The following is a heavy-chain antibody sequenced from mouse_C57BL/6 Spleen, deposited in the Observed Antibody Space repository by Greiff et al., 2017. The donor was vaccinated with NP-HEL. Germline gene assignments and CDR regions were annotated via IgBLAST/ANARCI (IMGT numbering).Heavy chain of an antibody. CDR2: ISNKANGYTT. J-gene: IGHJ2*01. Sequence: EVKLMESGGGLVQPGGSLSLSCAASGFTFTDYYMSWVRQPPGKALEWLGFISNKANGYTTEYSAFVTGRFTISRDNSQSILYLQMNALRAEDSATYDCARVPTGTDYFDYWGQGTTLTVSS. CDR1: GFTFTDYY. CDR3: ARVPTGTDYFDY. V-gene: IGHV7-3*01. D-gene: IGHD4-1*02.